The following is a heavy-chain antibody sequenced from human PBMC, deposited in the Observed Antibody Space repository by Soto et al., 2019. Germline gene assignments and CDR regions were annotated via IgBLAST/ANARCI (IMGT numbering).Heavy chain of an antibody. D-gene: IGHD1-26*01. V-gene: IGHV3-23*01. J-gene: IGHJ1*01. CDR2: TTGSGANK. Sequence: EVNLLESGGGVVKPGESLRISCVGSGFTFKNYAMTWVRQAPGKGLEWVSGTTGSGANKHYADSVRGRFTISRDNSKKSMYLEMKRLRVEDTAVYYCAKDGDFREDGTAGYFEHWGQGTLVTVS. CDR3: AKDGDFREDGTAGYFEH. CDR1: GFTFKNYA.